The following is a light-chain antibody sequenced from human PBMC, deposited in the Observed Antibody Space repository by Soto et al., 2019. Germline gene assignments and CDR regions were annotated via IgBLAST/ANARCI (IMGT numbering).Light chain of an antibody. CDR3: QQYNILST. Sequence: DLLMTQSPSTLSASVGDRVTISCRASQSISRWLAWYQQKPGRAPKLLIYDVSSLKSGVPSRFSGSGSGTEFTLTISSLHPDDFATYYCQQYNILSTFGQGTKVDIK. CDR2: DVS. J-gene: IGKJ1*01. CDR1: QSISRW. V-gene: IGKV1-5*01.